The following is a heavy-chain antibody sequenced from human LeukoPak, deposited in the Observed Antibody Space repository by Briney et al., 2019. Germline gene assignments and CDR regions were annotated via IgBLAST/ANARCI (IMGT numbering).Heavy chain of an antibody. CDR3: ARAGHVITMIVVLDAFDI. D-gene: IGHD3-22*01. CDR2: ISSSGSTI. CDR1: GFTFSSYE. J-gene: IGHJ3*02. Sequence: GGSLRLSCAASGFTFSSYEMNWVRQAPGKGLEWLSYISSSGSTIYYADSVKGRFTISRDNAKSSLYLQMNTLRAEDTAAYYCARAGHVITMIVVLDAFDIWGQGTMVTVSS. V-gene: IGHV3-48*03.